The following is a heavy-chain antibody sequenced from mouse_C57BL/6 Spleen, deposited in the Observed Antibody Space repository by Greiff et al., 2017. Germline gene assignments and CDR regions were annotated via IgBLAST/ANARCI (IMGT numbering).Heavy chain of an antibody. Sequence: EVLLVESEGGLVQPGSSMKLSCTASGFTFRDYYMAWVRQVPEKGLEWVANINYDGSSTYYLDSLKSRFIISRDNSKNILYLQISSLNSEDTATYYCARALYSNSLDYWGQGTTLTVSS. J-gene: IGHJ2*01. D-gene: IGHD2-5*01. CDR3: ARALYSNSLDY. V-gene: IGHV5-16*01. CDR1: GFTFRDYY. CDR2: INYDGSST.